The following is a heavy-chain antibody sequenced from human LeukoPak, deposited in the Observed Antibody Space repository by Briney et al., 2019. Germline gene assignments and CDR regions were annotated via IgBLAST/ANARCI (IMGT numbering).Heavy chain of an antibody. Sequence: GGSLRLSCAASGFTVSSNYMSWVRQAPGKGLEWVSVIYSGGSTYYADSVKGRFTISRHNSKNTLYLQMNSLRAEDTAVYYCARGRYYYGSGSPYYFDYWGQGTLVTVSS. CDR3: ARGRYYYGSGSPYYFDY. CDR1: GFTVSSNY. V-gene: IGHV3-53*04. D-gene: IGHD3-10*01. J-gene: IGHJ4*02. CDR2: IYSGGST.